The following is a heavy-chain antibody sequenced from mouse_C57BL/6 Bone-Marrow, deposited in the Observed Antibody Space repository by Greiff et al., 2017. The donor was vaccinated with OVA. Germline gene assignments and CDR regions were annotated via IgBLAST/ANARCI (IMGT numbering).Heavy chain of an antibody. V-gene: IGHV10-1*01. CDR3: VRLFTSAVAPFFDN. Sequence: EVKVVESGGGLVQPKGSLKLSCAASGFSFNTYAMNWVRQAPGKGLEWVARIRSKSNNYATYYADSVKDRFTISRDDSESMLYLQMNNLKTEDTAMYYDVRLFTSAVAPFFDNGGQGTTLTVSS. CDR1: GFSFNTYA. D-gene: IGHD1-1*01. CDR2: IRSKSNNYAT. J-gene: IGHJ2*01.